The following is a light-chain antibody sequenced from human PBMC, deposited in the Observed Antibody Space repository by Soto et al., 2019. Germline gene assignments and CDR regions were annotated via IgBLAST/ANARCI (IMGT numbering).Light chain of an antibody. CDR3: QSYDSSLSISV. J-gene: IGLJ2*01. V-gene: IGLV1-40*01. CDR2: GDI. Sequence: QPVLTQPPSVSGAPGQRVSISCTGTSSNIGAGYDVHWYQHLPGTAPKLLIFGDINRPSGVPDRFSGSKSGTSTSLAITGLQAEDEADYYCQSYDSSLSISVFGGGTQLTVL. CDR1: SSNIGAGYD.